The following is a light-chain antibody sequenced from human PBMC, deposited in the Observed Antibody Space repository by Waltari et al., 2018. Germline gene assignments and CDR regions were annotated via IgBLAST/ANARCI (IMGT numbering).Light chain of an antibody. CDR1: RSNIGAEV. CDR2: STN. J-gene: IGLJ3*02. CDR3: ATWDYSLDGQV. V-gene: IGLV1-44*01. Sequence: QSVLTQPPSASGTPGQRVTISCSGSRSNIGAEVVNWYQVLPGTAPKLLIYSTNHRPSGVPERFSASKSGTSASLAISGLQSEDEADYYCATWDYSLDGQVFGGGTKLTVL.